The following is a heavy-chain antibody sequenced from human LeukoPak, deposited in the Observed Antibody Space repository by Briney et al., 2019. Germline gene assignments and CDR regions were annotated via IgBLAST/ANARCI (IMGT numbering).Heavy chain of an antibody. J-gene: IGHJ2*01. CDR2: ISSGRSYI. CDR1: GFTFSSYS. Sequence: KPGGSLRLSCAASGFTFSSYSMNWVRQAPGKGLEWVSSISSGRSYIYYVDSVKGRFTISRDNAKNSLYLQMNSLRAEDTAVYYCARDLPDEVPSFDLWGRGTLVTVSS. D-gene: IGHD1-1*01. CDR3: ARDLPDEVPSFDL. V-gene: IGHV3-21*01.